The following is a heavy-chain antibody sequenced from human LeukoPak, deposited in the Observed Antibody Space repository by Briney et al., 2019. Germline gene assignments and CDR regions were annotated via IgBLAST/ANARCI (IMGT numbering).Heavy chain of an antibody. J-gene: IGHJ3*02. V-gene: IGHV5-51*01. CDR3: ATCGSYCPLDAFDI. Sequence: GASLQISCNGAGCRFTSYWIGWLRQLPGKRLEWMGSIYPGSSDTRYSPSFQGQVTISADKSISTAYLQWSSLKAWDTAMYYCATCGSYCPLDAFDIWGQGTMVTVSS. D-gene: IGHD1-26*01. CDR2: IYPGSSDT. CDR1: GCRFTSYW.